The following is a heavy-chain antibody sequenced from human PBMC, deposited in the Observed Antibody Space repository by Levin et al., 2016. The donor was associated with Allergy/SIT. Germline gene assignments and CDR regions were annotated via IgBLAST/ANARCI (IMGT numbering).Heavy chain of an antibody. J-gene: IGHJ4*02. D-gene: IGHD3-22*01. CDR1: GGSISSSSYY. Sequence: SETLSLTCTVSGGSISSSSYYWGWIRQPPGKGLEWIGSIYYSGSTYYNPSLKSRVTISVDTSKNQFSLKLSSVTAADTAVYYCASIYDSSGYYFDYWGQGTLVTVSS. CDR3: ASIYDSSGYYFDY. V-gene: IGHV4-39*01. CDR2: IYYSGST.